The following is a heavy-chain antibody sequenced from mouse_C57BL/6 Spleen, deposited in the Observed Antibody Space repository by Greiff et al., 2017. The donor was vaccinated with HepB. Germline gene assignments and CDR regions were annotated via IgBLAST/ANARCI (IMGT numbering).Heavy chain of an antibody. CDR2: IDPNSGGT. Sequence: QVQLQQPGAELVKPGASVKLSCKASGYTFTSYWMHWVKQRPGRGLEWIGRIDPNSGGTKYNEKFKSKATLTVDKPSSTAYMQLSSLTSADSAVFYCESAAFYDYGYWDFDVWGRGTTVNVSS. J-gene: IGHJ1*03. D-gene: IGHD2-4*01. V-gene: IGHV1-72*01. CDR1: GYTFTSYW. CDR3: ESAAFYDYGYWDFDV.